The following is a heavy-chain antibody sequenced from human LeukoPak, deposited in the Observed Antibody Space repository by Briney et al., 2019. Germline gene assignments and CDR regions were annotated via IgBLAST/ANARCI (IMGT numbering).Heavy chain of an antibody. CDR1: GFTFDDYT. D-gene: IGHD6-13*01. Sequence: GGSLRLSCAASGFTFDDYTMHWVRQPPGKGLEWISLITWDGGTTYYADSVRGRFTISRDNSKNSLFLRTNSLRPEDTALYYCARDRTAEAGNDYYMGVWGNGTTVIVSS. CDR3: ARDRTAEAGNDYYMGV. CDR2: ITWDGGTT. V-gene: IGHV3-43*01. J-gene: IGHJ6*03.